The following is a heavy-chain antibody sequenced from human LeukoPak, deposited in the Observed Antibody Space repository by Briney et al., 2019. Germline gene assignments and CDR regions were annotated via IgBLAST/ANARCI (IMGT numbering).Heavy chain of an antibody. CDR1: GFTFSSYA. CDR2: ISTNGGST. V-gene: IGHV3-64D*06. CDR3: VPLGYCSGTSCPHY. D-gene: IGHD2-15*01. Sequence: GGSLRLSCSTSGFTFSSYAMHWVRQAPGKGLEYVSAISTNGGSTYYADSVKGRFTISRDNSKNTLYLQMGSLRAEDTAVYYCVPLGYCSGTSCPHYWGQGALVAVSS. J-gene: IGHJ4*02.